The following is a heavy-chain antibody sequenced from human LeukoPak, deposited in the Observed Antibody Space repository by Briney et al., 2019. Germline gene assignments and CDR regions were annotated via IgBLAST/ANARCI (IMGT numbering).Heavy chain of an antibody. J-gene: IGHJ2*01. CDR3: ARDFLVVVPAAVGRYFDL. Sequence: GGSLRLSCAASGFTVSSNYMSWVRQAPGKGLEWVSVIYSGGSTYYADSVKGRFTISRDNSKNTLYLQINSLRAEDTAVYYCARDFLVVVPAAVGRYFDLWGRGTLVTVSS. V-gene: IGHV3-53*01. CDR1: GFTVSSNY. D-gene: IGHD2-2*01. CDR2: IYSGGST.